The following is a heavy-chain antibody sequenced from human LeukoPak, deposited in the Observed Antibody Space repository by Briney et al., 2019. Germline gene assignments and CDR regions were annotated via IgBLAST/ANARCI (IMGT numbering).Heavy chain of an antibody. J-gene: IGHJ4*02. V-gene: IGHV1-24*01. CDR2: FDPEDGET. Sequence: ASVKVSCKVSGYTLTELSMHWVRQAPGKGLEWMGGFDPEDGETIYAQKFQGRVTMTEDTSTDTAYMGLSSLRSEDTAVYYCALGKSLYDSSGYYLYWGQGTLVTVSS. CDR1: GYTLTELS. CDR3: ALGKSLYDSSGYYLY. D-gene: IGHD3-22*01.